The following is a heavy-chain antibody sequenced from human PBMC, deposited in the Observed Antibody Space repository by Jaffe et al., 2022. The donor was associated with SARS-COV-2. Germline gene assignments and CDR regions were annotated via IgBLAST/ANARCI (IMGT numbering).Heavy chain of an antibody. J-gene: IGHJ4*02. D-gene: IGHD1-1*01. CDR2: IKQDGSEK. CDR1: GFTFSSYW. V-gene: IGHV3-7*01. CDR3: ARELPSRYRGGHGYFDY. Sequence: EVQLVESGGGLVQPGGSLRLSCAASGFTFSSYWMSWVRQAPGKGLEWVANIKQDGSEKYYVDSVKGRFTISRDNAKNSLYLQMNSLRAEDTAVYYCARELPSRYRGGHGYFDYWGQGTLVTVSS.